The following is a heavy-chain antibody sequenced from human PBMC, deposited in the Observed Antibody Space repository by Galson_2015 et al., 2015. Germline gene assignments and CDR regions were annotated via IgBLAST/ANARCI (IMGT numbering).Heavy chain of an antibody. CDR3: ARDRRTVTTYYFDY. CDR1: GFTFSSYA. D-gene: IGHD4-17*01. J-gene: IGHJ4*02. Sequence: SLRLSCAASGFTFSSYAMHWVRQAPGKGLEWVAVISYDGSNKYYADSVKGRFTISRDNSKNTLYLQMNSLRAEGTAVYYCARDRRTVTTYYFDYWGQGTLVTVSS. CDR2: ISYDGSNK. V-gene: IGHV3-30-3*01.